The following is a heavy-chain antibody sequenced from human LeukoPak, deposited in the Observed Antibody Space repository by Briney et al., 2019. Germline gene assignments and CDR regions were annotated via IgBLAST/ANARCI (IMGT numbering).Heavy chain of an antibody. CDR2: LSGIGDRT. CDR3: AKDKNYDFWGGYYEGSYGLDV. V-gene: IGHV3-23*01. Sequence: GGSLRLSCRTSGFTIRSYAMNWVRQAPGKGLEWVSGLSGIGDRTYYADYVKGRFTISRDNAKNTVYLQMNSLRAGDTAIYFCAKDKNYDFWGGYYEGSYGLDVWGQGTTVIVSS. J-gene: IGHJ6*02. D-gene: IGHD3-3*01. CDR1: GFTIRSYA.